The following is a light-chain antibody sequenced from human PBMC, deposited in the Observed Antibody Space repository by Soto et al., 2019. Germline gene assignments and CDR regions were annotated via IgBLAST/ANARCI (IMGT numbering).Light chain of an antibody. CDR1: SSNIGSNY. CDR3: AAWDDSLSVHYV. Sequence: QSVLTQPPSASGTPGQRVTISCSGSSSNIGSNYVYWYQQLPGTAPKLLIYRNNQRPSGVPDRFSGSKSGTSASLAISGLRSEDEADYYGAAWDDSLSVHYVFGTGTKVTVL. CDR2: RNN. J-gene: IGLJ1*01. V-gene: IGLV1-47*01.